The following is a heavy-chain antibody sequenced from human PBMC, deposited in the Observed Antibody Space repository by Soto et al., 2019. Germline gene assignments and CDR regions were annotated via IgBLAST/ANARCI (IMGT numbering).Heavy chain of an antibody. V-gene: IGHV3-30-3*01. CDR2: IAYDGSNK. D-gene: IGHD1-1*01. CDR1: GFSIRRSA. J-gene: IGHJ5*02. Sequence: QVQLVESGGGVVQPGRSLRLSCVASGFSIRRSAMHWVRQAPGKGLEWVAVIAYDGSNKWYADSAKGRFTISRDNSKNTLYLDMSSLRAEDTAVYFCARDLQAGDDNVNWFAPWGQGTLVTVSS. CDR3: ARDLQAGDDNVNWFAP.